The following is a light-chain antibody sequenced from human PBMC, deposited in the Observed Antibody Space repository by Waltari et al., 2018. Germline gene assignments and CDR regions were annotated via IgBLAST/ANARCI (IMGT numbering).Light chain of an antibody. CDR1: QSVNNH. CDR2: GAS. V-gene: IGKV3-15*01. Sequence: EIVMTPSPATLSVSPGARAPLSCRASQSVNNHLAWYQQKPGQGPRLLIYGASTRATGNPARFSGSGSGTEFILSISSLQSEDFAVYFCQQYNEWPLITFGPGTRLEIK. CDR3: QQYNEWPLIT. J-gene: IGKJ5*01.